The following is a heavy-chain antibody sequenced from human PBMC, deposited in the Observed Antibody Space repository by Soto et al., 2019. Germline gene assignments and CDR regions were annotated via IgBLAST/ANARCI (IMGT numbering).Heavy chain of an antibody. Sequence: PGESLKISCKGSGYSFTSYWIAWVRQMPGKGLEWMGIIYPGDSDARYSPSFQGQVTMSADKSVSTAYLQWSSLKASDTAMYYCARPRSGSYRLDYYGMDVWGQGTTVTGSS. D-gene: IGHD3-10*01. CDR1: GYSFTSYW. J-gene: IGHJ6*02. V-gene: IGHV5-51*01. CDR2: IYPGDSDA. CDR3: ARPRSGSYRLDYYGMDV.